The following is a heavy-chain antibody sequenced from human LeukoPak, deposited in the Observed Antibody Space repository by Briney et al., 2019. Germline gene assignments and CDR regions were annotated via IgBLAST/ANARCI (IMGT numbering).Heavy chain of an antibody. D-gene: IGHD3-10*01. V-gene: IGHV1-69*04. Sequence: SVKVSCKASGGTFSSYAISWVRQAPGQGLEWMGRIIPILGIANYAQKFQGRVTITADKSTSTAYIELSSLRSEDTAVYYCARDGGITMVRGFDPWGQGTLVTVSS. CDR2: IIPILGIA. CDR3: ARDGGITMVRGFDP. CDR1: GGTFSSYA. J-gene: IGHJ5*02.